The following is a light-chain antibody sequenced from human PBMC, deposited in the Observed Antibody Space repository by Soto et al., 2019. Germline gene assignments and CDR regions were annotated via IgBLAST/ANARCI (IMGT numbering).Light chain of an antibody. CDR2: EVN. CDR3: SSYAGSNNYVI. V-gene: IGLV2-8*01. Sequence: QSALTQPPSASGSPGQSVTISYTGTSSEIGFYNYVSWYQQHPGKAPKLMIYEVNKRPSGVPDRFSGSKSGNTASLTVSGLQAEDEADYYCSSYAGSNNYVIFGGGTKLTVL. J-gene: IGLJ2*01. CDR1: SSEIGFYNY.